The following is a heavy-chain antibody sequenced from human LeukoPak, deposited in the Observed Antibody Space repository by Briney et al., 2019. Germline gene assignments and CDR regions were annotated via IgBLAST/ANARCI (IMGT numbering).Heavy chain of an antibody. CDR2: IYPGDSDA. V-gene: IGHV5-51*01. CDR1: GYRFTSYW. Sequence: PGESLQISCKGSGYRFTSYWIGWVRQMPGKGLKWMGIIYPGDSDARYSPSFQGQVTISADKSISTAYLQWSSLKASDTAMYYCARRRDLYSGSYYPFDYWGQGTLVTVSS. J-gene: IGHJ4*02. D-gene: IGHD1-26*01. CDR3: ARRRDLYSGSYYPFDY.